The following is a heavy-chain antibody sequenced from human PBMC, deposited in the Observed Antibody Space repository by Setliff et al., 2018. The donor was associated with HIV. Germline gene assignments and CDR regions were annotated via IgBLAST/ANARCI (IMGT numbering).Heavy chain of an antibody. CDR3: ARIPNHSSGFDY. Sequence: SVKVSCKASGGTFRSHEISWVRQAPGQGLEWMGGITPILNTGNYAPKFQGRVTITADESTTTAYMELSSLRSEDTAVYYCARIPNHSSGFDYWGQGTPVTVSS. J-gene: IGHJ4*02. CDR1: GGTFRSHE. D-gene: IGHD3-22*01. CDR2: ITPILNTG. V-gene: IGHV1-69*13.